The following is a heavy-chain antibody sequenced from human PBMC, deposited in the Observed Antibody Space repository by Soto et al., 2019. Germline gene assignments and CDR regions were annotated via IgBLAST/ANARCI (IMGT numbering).Heavy chain of an antibody. D-gene: IGHD1-1*01. V-gene: IGHV1-3*01. CDR2: INAGNGDT. CDR1: RYFFTTYA. CDR3: ARDPGTGAALRAYHFDY. J-gene: IGHJ4*02. Sequence: GASGKVSEEASRYFFTTYALHWVRQAPGQRLEWMGWINAGNGDTKYSEKFQGRVTITRDTSANTAYMELSSLRSEDTSVYYCARDPGTGAALRAYHFDYWGQGTLVPVSS.